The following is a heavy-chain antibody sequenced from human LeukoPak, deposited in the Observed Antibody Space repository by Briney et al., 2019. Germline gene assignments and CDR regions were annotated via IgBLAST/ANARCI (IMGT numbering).Heavy chain of an antibody. Sequence: PGGSLRLSCAASGFTFSSYAMSWVRQAPGKGLEWVSAISGSGGSTYYADSVKGRFTISGDNSKNTLYLQMNSLRAEDTAVYYCAKDTHVDTAMGISFYFDYWGQGTLVTVSS. CDR3: AKDTHVDTAMGISFYFDY. J-gene: IGHJ4*02. D-gene: IGHD5-18*01. CDR1: GFTFSSYA. CDR2: ISGSGGST. V-gene: IGHV3-23*01.